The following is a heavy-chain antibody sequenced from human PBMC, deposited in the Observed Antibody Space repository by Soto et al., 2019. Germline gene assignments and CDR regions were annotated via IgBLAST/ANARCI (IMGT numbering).Heavy chain of an antibody. CDR3: ERNSLALRKNNWFDP. CDR1: GDSIISSDFY. V-gene: IGHV4-39*01. D-gene: IGHD3-3*02. CDR2: IFYLGSS. J-gene: IGHJ5*02. Sequence: KPSETLSLTCTVSGDSIISSDFYWGWVRQPPGKGLEWIGSIFYLGSSYYNPSLKSRVTMSVDTSKNQFSLRLRSVTAADTALYFCERNSLALRKNNWFDPWGQGIMVTVYS.